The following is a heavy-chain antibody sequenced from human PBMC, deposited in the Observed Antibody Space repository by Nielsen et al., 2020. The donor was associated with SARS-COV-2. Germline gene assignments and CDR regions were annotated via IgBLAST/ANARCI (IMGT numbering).Heavy chain of an antibody. CDR2: IIPIFGTA. J-gene: IGHJ6*02. Sequence: LVKVSCKASGGTFSSYAISWVRQAPGQGLEWMGGIIPIFGTANYAQKFQGRVTITADESTCTAYMELSSLRSEDTAVYYCASYIITMVRGVIIPPYYYYGMDVWGQGTTVTVSS. D-gene: IGHD3-10*01. CDR1: GGTFSSYA. CDR3: ASYIITMVRGVIIPPYYYYGMDV. V-gene: IGHV1-69*13.